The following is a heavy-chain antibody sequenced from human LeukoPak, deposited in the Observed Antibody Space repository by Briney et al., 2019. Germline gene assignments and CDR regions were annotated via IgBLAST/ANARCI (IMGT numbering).Heavy chain of an antibody. CDR1: GYTFTSYG. CDR2: ISAYNGNP. V-gene: IGHV1-18*04. D-gene: IGHD3-10*01. CDR3: ARALLWLGEYYFDY. J-gene: IGHJ4*02. Sequence: ASVKVSCKASGYTFTSYGISWVRQAPGQGLEWMGWISAYNGNPNYAQKLQGRVTMTTDTSTSTAYMELRSLRSDDTAVYYCARALLWLGEYYFDYWGQGTLVTVSS.